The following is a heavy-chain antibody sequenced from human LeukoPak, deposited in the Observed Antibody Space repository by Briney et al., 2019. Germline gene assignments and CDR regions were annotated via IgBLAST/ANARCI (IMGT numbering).Heavy chain of an antibody. D-gene: IGHD3-3*01. CDR2: ISDSGST. CDR1: GASMNGHY. Sequence: PSETLSLTCSVSGASMNGHYWTWIRLSPGKGLEWIGYISDSGSTSYNPSLRSRVIMALEASKTEFSLRLNSVTVADTAVYYCARVFRGAVTSNWFDPWVQATLVTVSS. J-gene: IGHJ5*02. CDR3: ARVFRGAVTSNWFDP. V-gene: IGHV4-59*11.